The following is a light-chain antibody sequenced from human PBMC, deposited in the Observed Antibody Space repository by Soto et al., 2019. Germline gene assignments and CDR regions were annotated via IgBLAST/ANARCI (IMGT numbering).Light chain of an antibody. CDR3: QMYNSYSRGFT. CDR1: QGISAW. CDR2: KAT. J-gene: IGKJ3*01. V-gene: IGKV1-5*03. Sequence: DIQMTQSPSTLSASVGDRVTITCRASQGISAWLAWYQQKAGKAPRLLIFKATTLESGVPSRFSGSASGTEFTLTISSLQPDDFATYYCQMYNSYSRGFTFGPGTKVDIK.